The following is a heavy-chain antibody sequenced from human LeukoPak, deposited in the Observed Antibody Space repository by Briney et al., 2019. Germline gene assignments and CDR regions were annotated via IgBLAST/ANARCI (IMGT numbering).Heavy chain of an antibody. CDR1: GYTLTELS. D-gene: IGHD1-1*01. CDR2: FDPEDGET. J-gene: IGHJ3*02. CDR3: ARVGDWNDLTHDAFDI. V-gene: IGHV1-24*01. Sequence: ASVKVSCKVSGYTLTELSMHWVRQAPGKGLEWMGGFDPEDGETIYAQKFQGRVTMTEDTSTDTAYMELRSLRSDDTAVYYCARVGDWNDLTHDAFDIWGQGTMVTVSS.